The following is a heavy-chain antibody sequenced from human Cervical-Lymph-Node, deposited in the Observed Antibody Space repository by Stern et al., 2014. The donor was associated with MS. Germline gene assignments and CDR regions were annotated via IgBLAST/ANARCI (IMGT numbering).Heavy chain of an antibody. V-gene: IGHV1-18*01. CDR3: ARGLLGSENAFDI. D-gene: IGHD2-15*01. J-gene: IGHJ3*02. Sequence: VQLGQYGAGVKKPGAAVKVSCKASGYTFTSYGISWVRQAPGQGLEWMGWISAYNDNTTYAQKLQGRVTMTTDTSTSTDYMDLRSLRSDDTAVYYCARGLLGSENAFDIWGQGTMVTVSS. CDR2: ISAYNDNT. CDR1: GYTFTSYG.